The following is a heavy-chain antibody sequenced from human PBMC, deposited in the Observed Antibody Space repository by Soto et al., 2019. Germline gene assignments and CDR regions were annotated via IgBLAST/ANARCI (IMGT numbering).Heavy chain of an antibody. CDR1: XXSXSXXRMG. J-gene: IGHJ5*02. Sequence: QVTLKESGPXXVXXXXXXXXXXXXXXXSXSXXRMGVSWIRQPPGKALEWLAHIFSNDEKSYSTSLKSRLTISKDTSKSQVVLTMTNMDPVDTATYYCARIRVGSGIAAAGMFWFDPWGQGTLVTVSS. CDR3: ARIRVGSGIAAAGMFWFDP. D-gene: IGHD6-13*01. CDR2: IFSNDEK. V-gene: IGHV2-26*01.